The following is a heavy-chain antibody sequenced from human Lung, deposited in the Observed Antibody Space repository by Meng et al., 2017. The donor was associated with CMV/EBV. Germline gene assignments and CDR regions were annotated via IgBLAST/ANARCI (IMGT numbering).Heavy chain of an antibody. CDR2: ISGSGGST. J-gene: IGHJ3*02. CDR3: TKSEDYYGSGSPWDAFDI. D-gene: IGHD3-10*01. V-gene: IGHV3-23*01. Sequence: GGSLRLXCAASGFTFSSYAMSWVRQAPGKGLEWVSAISGSGGSTYYADSVKGRFTISRDNSKNTLYLQMNSLRAEDTAVYYFTKSEDYYGSGSPWDAFDIWGQGTMVTVSS. CDR1: GFTFSSYA.